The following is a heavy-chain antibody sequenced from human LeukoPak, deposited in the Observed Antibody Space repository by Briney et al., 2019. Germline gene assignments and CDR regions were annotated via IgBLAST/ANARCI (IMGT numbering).Heavy chain of an antibody. CDR1: GFTFSSYA. D-gene: IGHD3-9*01. CDR2: ISYDGSHK. V-gene: IGHV3-30*04. Sequence: QTGGSLRLSCASSGFTFSSYAMHWVRQAPGKGLEWVVLISYDGSHKYYADSVKGRFTISRDNSKNTLYLQMSSLRAEDTAVYYCAKDRSWNNILTGYYIYDFDYWGQGALVTVSS. CDR3: AKDRSWNNILTGYYIYDFDY. J-gene: IGHJ4*02.